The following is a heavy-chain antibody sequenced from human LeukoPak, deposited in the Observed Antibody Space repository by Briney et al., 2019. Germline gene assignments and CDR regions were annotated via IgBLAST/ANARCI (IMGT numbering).Heavy chain of an antibody. V-gene: IGHV4-38-2*01. Sequence: SETLSLTCAVSGYSISSGYNWGWIRQPPGKGLEWIGSIYHSGSTYYNPSLKSRVTISVDTSKNQFSLKLSSVTAADTAVYYCARHQGGYYDSSGSRYYFDYWGQGTLVTVSS. CDR1: GYSISSGYN. D-gene: IGHD3-22*01. J-gene: IGHJ4*02. CDR2: IYHSGST. CDR3: ARHQGGYYDSSGSRYYFDY.